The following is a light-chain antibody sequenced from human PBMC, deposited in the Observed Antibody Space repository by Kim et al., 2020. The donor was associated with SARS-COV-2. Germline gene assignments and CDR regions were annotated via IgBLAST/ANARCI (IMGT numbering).Light chain of an antibody. J-gene: IGLJ3*02. CDR3: SSYTDSSTWV. CDR2: DFT. Sequence: GHFITISCTETSRYIGGYNYVSWYQLNPGKAPKMIIYDFTERPSGVSDRFSGSKSGNTASLTISGLQADDEADYYCSSYTDSSTWVFGGGTQLTVL. V-gene: IGLV2-14*04. CDR1: SRYIGGYNY.